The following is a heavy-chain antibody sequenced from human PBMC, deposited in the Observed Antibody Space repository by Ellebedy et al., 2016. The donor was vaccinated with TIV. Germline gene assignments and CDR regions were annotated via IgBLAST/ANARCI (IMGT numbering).Heavy chain of an antibody. D-gene: IGHD5-12*01. CDR3: ARQDSGYVDDY. V-gene: IGHV1-18*01. CDR2: ISTDTGNT. Sequence: AASVKVSCKASGGTFSTYAISWVRQAPGQGLEWMGQISTDTGNTNYAQNLQGRVTLTTDTSTKTAHMELRSLSSNDTAVYYCARQDSGYVDDYWGQGTLVIVSS. CDR1: GGTFSTYA. J-gene: IGHJ4*02.